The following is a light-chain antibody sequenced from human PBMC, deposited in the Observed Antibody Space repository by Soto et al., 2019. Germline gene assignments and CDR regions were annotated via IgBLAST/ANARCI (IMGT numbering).Light chain of an antibody. V-gene: IGKV3-15*01. J-gene: IGKJ1*01. CDR2: SAS. Sequence: PGESATLSCRASERVSTNLAWYQQTPGQAPRLLIYSASRRPTDIPVRFSGSGSGAEFTLTISSLQSEDFATYYCLQHNSYPWTFGQGTKVDIK. CDR1: ERVSTN. CDR3: LQHNSYPWT.